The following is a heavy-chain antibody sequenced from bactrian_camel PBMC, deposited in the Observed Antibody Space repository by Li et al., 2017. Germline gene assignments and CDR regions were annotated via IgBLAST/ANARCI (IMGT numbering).Heavy chain of an antibody. CDR2: INSGGGST. V-gene: IGHV3S40*01. D-gene: IGHD4*01. J-gene: IGHJ4*01. CDR1: GFTFSSYD. Sequence: QLVESGGGLVQPGGSLRLSCAASGFTFSSYDMSWVRRAPGKGLEWVSNINSGGGSTYYVDSVKGRFTISRDNAKNTLYLQMSSLKSEDTALYYCATSPAGATMTDWGQGTQVTVS. CDR3: ATSPAGATMTD.